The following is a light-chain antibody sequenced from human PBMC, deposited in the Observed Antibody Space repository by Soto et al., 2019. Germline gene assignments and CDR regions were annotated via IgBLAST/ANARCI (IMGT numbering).Light chain of an antibody. V-gene: IGKV1-33*01. CDR1: QDISNY. J-gene: IGKJ2*01. CDR3: QQYDNLPPGT. CDR2: DAS. Sequence: DIQMTQSPSSLSASVGDRVTITCQASQDISNYLNWYQQKPGKATKLLIYDASNLETGVPSRFSGSGSGTDFTFTISSLQPVDIATYYCQQYDNLPPGTFGQGTKVDIK.